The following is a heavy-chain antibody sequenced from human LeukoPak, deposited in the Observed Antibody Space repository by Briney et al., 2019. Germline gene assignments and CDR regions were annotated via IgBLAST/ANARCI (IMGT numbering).Heavy chain of an antibody. J-gene: IGHJ6*03. V-gene: IGHV3-11*01. D-gene: IGHD2-21*02. Sequence: GGSLRLSCAASGFTFSDYFMSWIRQAPGKGLEWVSYISTSGTIIYYADSMKGRFTISRDNAKNSLYLQMNSLRAEDTAVYYCAKESSDSLYYYMDVWGKGTTVTVS. CDR2: ISTSGTII. CDR3: AKESSDSLYYYMDV. CDR1: GFTFSDYF.